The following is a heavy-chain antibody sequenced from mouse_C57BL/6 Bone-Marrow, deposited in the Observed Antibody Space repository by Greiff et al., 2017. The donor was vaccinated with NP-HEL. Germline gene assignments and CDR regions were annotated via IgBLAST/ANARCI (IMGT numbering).Heavy chain of an antibody. CDR3: ARGGYYDYDGGYAMDY. Sequence: EVQLQESGPGLVKPSQSLSLTCSVTGYSITSGYYWNWIRQFPGNKLEWMGYISYDGSNNYNPSLKNRISITRDTSKNQFFLKLNSVTTEDTATYYCARGGYYDYDGGYAMDYWGQGTSVTVSS. CDR2: ISYDGSN. CDR1: GYSITSGYY. J-gene: IGHJ4*01. D-gene: IGHD2-4*01. V-gene: IGHV3-6*01.